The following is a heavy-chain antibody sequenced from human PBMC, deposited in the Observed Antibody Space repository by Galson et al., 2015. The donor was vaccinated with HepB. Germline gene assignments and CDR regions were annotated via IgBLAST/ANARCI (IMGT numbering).Heavy chain of an antibody. CDR1: DGSFIGYY. V-gene: IGHV4-34*01. Sequence: LTCSVYDGSFIGYYWSWIRQPPGKGLEWIGEVNHSGSANYSPSLKSRVTISIDTSKNQFSLKLNSVTAADTAVYYCARDGSGWYIPHFDYWGQGSLVTVSS. CDR2: VNHSGSA. CDR3: ARDGSGWYIPHFDY. D-gene: IGHD6-19*01. J-gene: IGHJ4*02.